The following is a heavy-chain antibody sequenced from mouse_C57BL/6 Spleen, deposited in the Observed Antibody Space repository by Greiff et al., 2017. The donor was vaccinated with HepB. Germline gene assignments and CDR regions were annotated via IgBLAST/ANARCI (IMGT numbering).Heavy chain of an antibody. V-gene: IGHV1-53*01. CDR2: INPSNGGT. D-gene: IGHD4-1*01. Sequence: VQLQQPGTELVKPGASVKLSCKASGYTFTSYWMHWVKQRPGQGLEWIGNINPSNGGTNYNEKFKSKATLTVDKSSSTAYMRLSSLTSEDSAVYYCARSGANWDVGFAYWGQGTLVTVSA. CDR1: GYTFTSYW. CDR3: ARSGANWDVGFAY. J-gene: IGHJ3*01.